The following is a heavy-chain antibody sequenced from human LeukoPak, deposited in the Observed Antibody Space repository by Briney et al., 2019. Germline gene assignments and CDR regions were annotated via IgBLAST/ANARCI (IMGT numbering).Heavy chain of an antibody. J-gene: IGHJ3*02. CDR3: ARDPNGDYIGAFDM. CDR2: IRGGGGSA. V-gene: IGHV3-23*01. CDR1: GFTFSAFA. D-gene: IGHD4-17*01. Sequence: PGGPLSLPCTASGFTFSAFAMMWVRQAQGKGPEWVSAIRGGGGSAFYADSPKRRFTISRDNSKYTLFLQMNSLRAEDTAVYYCARDPNGDYIGAFDMWGPGTMVTVSS.